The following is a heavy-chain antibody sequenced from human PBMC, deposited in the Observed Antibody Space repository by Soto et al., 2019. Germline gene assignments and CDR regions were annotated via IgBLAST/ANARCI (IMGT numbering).Heavy chain of an antibody. Sequence: ASVKVSCKASGYTFTGYYMHWVRQAPGQGLEWMGWINPNSGGTNYAQKFQGRVTMTRDTSISTAYMELSRLRSDDTAVYYCARDHYDSSGYYSPHDYWGQRTLVTVSS. D-gene: IGHD3-22*01. CDR2: INPNSGGT. CDR3: ARDHYDSSGYYSPHDY. V-gene: IGHV1-2*02. J-gene: IGHJ4*02. CDR1: GYTFTGYY.